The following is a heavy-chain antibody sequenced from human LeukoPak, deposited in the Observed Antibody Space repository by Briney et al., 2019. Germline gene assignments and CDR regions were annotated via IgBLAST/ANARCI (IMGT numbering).Heavy chain of an antibody. Sequence: SETLSLTCTVSGGSISSNIYYWAWIRQPPGKGLEWIGSIYFSGTTYYNPSLKSRVTISVDTSKNQFSLDLNSVTAADTAVYYCARLSCTTSSCSHGGFYYYGIDVWGQGTTVTVSS. CDR1: GGSISSNIYY. D-gene: IGHD2-15*01. CDR3: ARLSCTTSSCSHGGFYYYGIDV. V-gene: IGHV4-39*01. J-gene: IGHJ6*02. CDR2: IYFSGTT.